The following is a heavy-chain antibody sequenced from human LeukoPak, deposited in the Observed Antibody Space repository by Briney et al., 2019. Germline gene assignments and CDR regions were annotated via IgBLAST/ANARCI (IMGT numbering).Heavy chain of an antibody. V-gene: IGHV1-18*01. CDR1: GYTFTTYG. J-gene: IGHJ4*02. CDR2: ISAYNGNT. Sequence: ASVKVSCKASGYTFTTYGISWVRQAPGQGLEWMGWISAYNGNTKYAQKLQGRVTMTTDTSTSTAYMELRSLRFDDTAVYYCARDLGYYGSGSSPSDYWGQGTLVTVSS. CDR3: ARDLGYYGSGSSPSDY. D-gene: IGHD3-10*01.